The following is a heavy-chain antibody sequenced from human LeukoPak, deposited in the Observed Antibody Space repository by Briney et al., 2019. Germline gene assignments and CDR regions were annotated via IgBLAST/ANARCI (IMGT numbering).Heavy chain of an antibody. V-gene: IGHV3-23*01. CDR3: ATLHFYAMGV. Sequence: GGSLRLSCAGSGFTFSSYAMSWVRQAPGKGLEWVSVISSTGGSTFYADSVKGRFTIPRDNSKSTMFLQMNSLRAEDTAVYYCATLHFYAMGVWGQGTTVTVSS. J-gene: IGHJ6*02. CDR1: GFTFSSYA. CDR2: ISSTGGST.